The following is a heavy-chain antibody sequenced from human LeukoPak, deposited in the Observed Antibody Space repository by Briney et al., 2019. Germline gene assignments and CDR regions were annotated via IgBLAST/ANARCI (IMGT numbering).Heavy chain of an antibody. J-gene: IGHJ4*02. CDR1: GFTFSNYA. CDR3: ARGLAYYYASSAYFLDF. D-gene: IGHD3-22*01. V-gene: IGHV3-30*04. CDR2: ISYDGSNK. Sequence: GGSLRLSCAASGFTFSNYARHWVRQAPGKGLEWVAVISYDGSNKYYADSVKGRFTISRDNSKNTLYLQMNSLRAEDTAVFYCARGLAYYYASSAYFLDFWGQGTLVTVSS.